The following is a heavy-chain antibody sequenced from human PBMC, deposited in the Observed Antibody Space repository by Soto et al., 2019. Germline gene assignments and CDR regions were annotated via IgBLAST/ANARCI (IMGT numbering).Heavy chain of an antibody. CDR3: ARLIGYSYGYYYYGMDA. Sequence: SETLSLTCTVSGGSISSYYWSWIRQPPGKGLEWIGYIYYSGSTNYNPSLKSRVTISVDTSKNQFSLKLSSVTAADTAVYYCARLIGYSYGYYYYGMDAWGQGTTVTVSS. CDR2: IYYSGST. CDR1: GGSISSYY. D-gene: IGHD5-18*01. V-gene: IGHV4-59*08. J-gene: IGHJ6*02.